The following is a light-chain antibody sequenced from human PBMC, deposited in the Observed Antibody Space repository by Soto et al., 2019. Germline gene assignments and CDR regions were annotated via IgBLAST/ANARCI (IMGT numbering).Light chain of an antibody. CDR3: QQYNSFSGT. CDR1: QSISSW. V-gene: IGKV1-5*01. CDR2: DAS. J-gene: IGKJ1*01. Sequence: DIQMTQSPSTLSSSVLDIVTITCRSSQSISSWLAWYQQKPGKAPTLLIYDASSLETGVPSRFSGSGSGTEFTLTISSLQPDDFATYYCQQYNSFSGTFGQGTKVDIK.